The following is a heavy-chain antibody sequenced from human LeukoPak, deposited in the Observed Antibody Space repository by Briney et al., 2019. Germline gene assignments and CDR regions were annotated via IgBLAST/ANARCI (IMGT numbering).Heavy chain of an antibody. D-gene: IGHD1-26*01. CDR3: TRVGGTNYYYYGMDV. CDR2: IYYSGST. Sequence: SETLSLTCTVSGGSISNYYWSWIRQPPGKGLEWIGYIYYSGSTNYNPSLKSRVTISVDTSKNQFSLKLSSVTAADTAVYYCTRVGGTNYYYYGMDVWGQGTTVTVSS. J-gene: IGHJ6*02. V-gene: IGHV4-59*01. CDR1: GGSISNYY.